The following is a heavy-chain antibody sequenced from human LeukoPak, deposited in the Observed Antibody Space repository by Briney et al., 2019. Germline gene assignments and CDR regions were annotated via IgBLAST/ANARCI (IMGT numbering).Heavy chain of an antibody. CDR1: GFTFDDYG. D-gene: IGHD3-10*01. J-gene: IGHJ5*02. CDR2: INWNGGST. V-gene: IGHV3-20*04. Sequence: GGSLRLSCAASGFTFDDYGMSWVRQAPGKGLEWVSGINWNGGSTGYADYVKGRFTISRDNAKNSLYLQMNSLRAEDTALYYCARDSVPMVRGVPTHWFDPWGQGTLVTVSS. CDR3: ARDSVPMVRGVPTHWFDP.